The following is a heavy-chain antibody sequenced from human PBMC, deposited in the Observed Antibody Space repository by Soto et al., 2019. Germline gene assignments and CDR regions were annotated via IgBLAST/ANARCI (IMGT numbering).Heavy chain of an antibody. CDR3: ARSLMEGDY. CDR2: INPNGGST. CDR1: GYTFTSSY. V-gene: IGHV1-46*03. D-gene: IGHD3-10*01. J-gene: IGHJ4*02. Sequence: QVQLIQSGAEVKKPGASVKVSCKASGYTFTSSYIHWVRQAPGQGLEWMAIINPNGGSTNYAQKFQGRVTMTRDTSTSTAYMELSSLTSEDTAVYYCARSLMEGDYWGQGTLVTVSS.